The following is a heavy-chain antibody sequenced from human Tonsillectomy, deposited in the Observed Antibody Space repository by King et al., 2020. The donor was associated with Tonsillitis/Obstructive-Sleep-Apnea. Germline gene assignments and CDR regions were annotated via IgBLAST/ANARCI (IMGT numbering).Heavy chain of an antibody. D-gene: IGHD3-3*01. J-gene: IGHJ5*02. CDR3: ARGSGRFLEWLLSNWFDP. V-gene: IGHV1-46*01. CDR1: GYTFTSYY. CDR2: INPSGGST. Sequence: VQLVESGAEVKKPGASVKVSCKASGYTFTSYYMHWLRQAPGQGLEWMGIINPSGGSTSYAQKFQGRVTMTRDTSTSTVYMELSSLRSEDTAVYYCARGSGRFLEWLLSNWFDPWGQGTLVTVSS.